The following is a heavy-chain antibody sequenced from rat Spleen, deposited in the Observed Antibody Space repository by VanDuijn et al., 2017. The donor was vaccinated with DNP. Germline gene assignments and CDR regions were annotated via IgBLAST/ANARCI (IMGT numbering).Heavy chain of an antibody. CDR3: VRWNSGHFDY. CDR2: IGSAAYAP. D-gene: IGHD4-3*01. J-gene: IGHJ2*01. CDR1: GFTFSDYY. V-gene: IGHV5-22*01. Sequence: EVQLVESGGGLVQPGRSLKLSCTASGFTFSDYYMAWVRQAPAKGLEWVAYIGSAAYAPYYGDSVKGRFTISRENAKNTLYLQMNSLRSEDMATYYCVRWNSGHFDYWGQGVMVPVSS.